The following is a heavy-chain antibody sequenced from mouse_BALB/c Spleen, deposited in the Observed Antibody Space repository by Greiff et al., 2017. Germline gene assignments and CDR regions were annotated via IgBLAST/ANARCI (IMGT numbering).Heavy chain of an antibody. Sequence: QVQLKESGAELVRPGTSVKVSCKASGYAFTNYLIEWVKQRPGQGLEWIGVINPGSGGTNYNEKFKGKATLTADKSSSTAYMQLSSLTSDDSAVYFCARRKGAWFAYWGQGTLVTVSA. CDR2: INPGSGGT. CDR3: ARRKGAWFAY. V-gene: IGHV1-54*01. CDR1: GYAFTNYL. J-gene: IGHJ3*01.